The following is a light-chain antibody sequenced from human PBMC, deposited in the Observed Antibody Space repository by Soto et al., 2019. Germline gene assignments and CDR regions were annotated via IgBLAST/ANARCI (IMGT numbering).Light chain of an antibody. V-gene: IGLV2-8*01. CDR3: NSYAGSNNFL. CDR1: RSDVGSYNY. CDR2: EVS. Sequence: QSALTQPPSASGSPGQSVTISCTGTRSDVGSYNYVSWYQQHPRKAPKLMIYEVSKRPSGVPDRFSGSKSGNTASLTVSGLQAEDEADYYCNSYAGSNNFLFGTGTKVTVL. J-gene: IGLJ1*01.